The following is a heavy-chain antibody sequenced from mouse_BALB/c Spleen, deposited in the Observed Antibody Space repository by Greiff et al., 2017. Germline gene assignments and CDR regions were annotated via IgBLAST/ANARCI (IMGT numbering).Heavy chain of an antibody. Sequence: DVMLVESGGGLVKPGGSLKLSCAASGFAFSSYDMSWVRQTPEKRLEWVAYISSGGGSTYYPDTVKGRFTISRDNAKNTLYLQMSSLKSEDTAMYYCARQGYDYAWFAYWGQGTLVTVSA. CDR2: ISSGGGST. V-gene: IGHV5-12-1*01. D-gene: IGHD2-4*01. CDR3: ARQGYDYAWFAY. J-gene: IGHJ3*01. CDR1: GFAFSSYD.